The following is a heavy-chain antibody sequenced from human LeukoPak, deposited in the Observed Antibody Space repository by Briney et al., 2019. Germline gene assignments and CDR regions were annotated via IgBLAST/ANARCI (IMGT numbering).Heavy chain of an antibody. CDR1: GYTFTGLGLY. CDR2: INPRSGGT. Sequence: ASVKVSCKTSGYTFTGLGLYIHWVRQAPGQGLECMGWINPRSGGTNYAQKFQGRVTMTRDTSISTAYMELSRLTSDDTAVYYCATDPTTAGTTRFDYWGQGTLVTVSS. D-gene: IGHD1-1*01. CDR3: ATDPTTAGTTRFDY. J-gene: IGHJ4*02. V-gene: IGHV1-2*02.